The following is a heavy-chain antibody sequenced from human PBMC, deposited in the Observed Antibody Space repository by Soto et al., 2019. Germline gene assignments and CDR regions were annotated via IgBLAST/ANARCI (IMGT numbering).Heavy chain of an antibody. CDR3: ARRRSHYYYGMDV. V-gene: IGHV1-69*06. CDR1: GVTFSSYA. Sequence: SVKVSCKASGVTFSSYAISWVRQAPGQGLEWMGGIIPIFGTANYAQKFQGRVTITADKSTSTAYMELSSVTAADTAVYYCARRRSHYYYGMDVWGQGTTVTVSS. CDR2: IIPIFGTA. J-gene: IGHJ6*02.